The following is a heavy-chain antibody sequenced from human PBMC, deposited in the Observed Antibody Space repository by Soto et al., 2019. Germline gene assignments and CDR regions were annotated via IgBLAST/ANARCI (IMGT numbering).Heavy chain of an antibody. D-gene: IGHD3-16*01. J-gene: IGHJ5*02. CDR1: GFTFSNYW. V-gene: IGHV3-7*04. Sequence: EVQLVESGGGLVQPGGSLRLSCVASGFTFSNYWMGWVRQAPGKGLEWVANMKQDGSEKYYLDSVKGRFTISRDNAKNSLFLQMNSLSAEDTAVYYCAGGVYELDPWGQGTLVTVSS. CDR2: MKQDGSEK. CDR3: AGGVYELDP.